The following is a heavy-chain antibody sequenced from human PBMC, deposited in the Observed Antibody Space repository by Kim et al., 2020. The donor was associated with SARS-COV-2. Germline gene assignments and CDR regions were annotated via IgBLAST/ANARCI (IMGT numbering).Heavy chain of an antibody. CDR2: IKQDGSEK. CDR3: ARETRLLWFGELLIHYYGMDV. Sequence: GGSLRLSCAASGFTFSSYWMSWVRQAPGKGLEWVANIKQDGSEKYYVDSVKGRFTISRDNAKNSLYLQMNSLRAEDTAVYYCARETRLLWFGELLIHYYGMDVWGQGTTVTGSS. D-gene: IGHD3-10*01. CDR1: GFTFSSYW. V-gene: IGHV3-7*01. J-gene: IGHJ6*02.